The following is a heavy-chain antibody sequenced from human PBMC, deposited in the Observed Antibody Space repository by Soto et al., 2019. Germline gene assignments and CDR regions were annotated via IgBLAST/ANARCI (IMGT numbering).Heavy chain of an antibody. CDR3: ESRELGVCYFPDY. J-gene: IGHJ4*02. CDR2: IYYSGST. Sequence: SXTLSLTCTVSGGSISTLSYYWCLNRQPAGKGLEWIGSIYYSGSTYYNPSLKSRGTISVDTSKNQFSLKLSSVTAADMVVYYCESRELGVCYFPDYWGQGTLVTVSS. V-gene: IGHV4-39*01. D-gene: IGHD2-21*01. CDR1: GGSISTLSYY.